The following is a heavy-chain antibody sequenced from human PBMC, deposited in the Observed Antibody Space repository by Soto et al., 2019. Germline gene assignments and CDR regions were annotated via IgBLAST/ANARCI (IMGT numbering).Heavy chain of an antibody. CDR1: GFSFNSYA. V-gene: IGHV3-23*01. Sequence: EVHLLESGGGLVQPGGSLRLSCAASGFSFNSYAMNWVRQAPGKGLEWVAAISGSGGDTYYADSVRGRCTISRANSKSTMYLQMNSLRAEDTAVFYCTRRTPWSVFDPWSQGTLVTVSS. D-gene: IGHD3-3*01. CDR2: ISGSGGDT. J-gene: IGHJ5*02. CDR3: TRRTPWSVFDP.